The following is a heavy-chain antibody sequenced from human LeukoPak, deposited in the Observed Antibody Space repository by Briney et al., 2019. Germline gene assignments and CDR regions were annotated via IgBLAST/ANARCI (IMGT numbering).Heavy chain of an antibody. V-gene: IGHV4-34*01. J-gene: IGHJ5*02. CDR2: INHSGST. CDR1: GGSFSGYY. CDR3: ARGQGSNYCSSTSCYLPWFDP. Sequence: SETLSLTCAVYGGSFSGYYWSWIRQPPGKGLEWIGEINHSGSTNYNPSLKSRVTISVDTSKNQFSLKLSSVTAADTAVYYCARGQGSNYCSSTSCYLPWFDPWGQGTLVTVSS. D-gene: IGHD2-2*01.